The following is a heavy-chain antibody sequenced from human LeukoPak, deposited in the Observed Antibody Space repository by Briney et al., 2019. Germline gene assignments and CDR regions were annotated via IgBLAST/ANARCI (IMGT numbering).Heavy chain of an antibody. CDR3: AREGYFFDSSSFFNLDY. D-gene: IGHD3-22*01. CDR1: GFTSSHYE. V-gene: IGHV3-48*03. CDR2: ISSSGSTI. J-gene: IGHJ4*02. Sequence: GGSLRLSCAASGFTSSHYEMNWVRQAPGKGLEWVSYISSSGSTIYYADSVKGRFTISRDNANNSLYLQLNSLRAEDTAVYYCAREGYFFDSSSFFNLDYWGQGTLVTVSS.